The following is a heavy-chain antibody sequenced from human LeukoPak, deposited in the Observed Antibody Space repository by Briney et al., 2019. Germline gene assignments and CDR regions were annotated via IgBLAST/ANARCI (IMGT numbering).Heavy chain of an antibody. D-gene: IGHD3-3*01. V-gene: IGHV3-23*01. CDR1: GFTFSSYA. CDR3: AKDRSAIFGVVRPDY. J-gene: IGHJ4*02. Sequence: GGSLRLSCAASGFTFSSYAMSWVRQAPGKGLEWVPAISGSGGSTYYADSVKGRSTISRDNSKDTLYLQMNSLRAEDTAVYYCAKDRSAIFGVVRPDYWGQGTLVTVSS. CDR2: ISGSGGST.